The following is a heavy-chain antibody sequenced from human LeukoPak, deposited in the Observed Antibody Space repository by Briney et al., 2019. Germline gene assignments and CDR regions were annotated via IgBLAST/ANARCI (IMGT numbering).Heavy chain of an antibody. CDR2: IYYSGST. CDR3: ARGTYSSRRTLYYFDY. V-gene: IGHV4-31*03. D-gene: IGHD6-13*01. Sequence: PSETLSLTCTVSGGSISSGGYYWSWIRQHPGKGLEWIGYIYYSGSTYYNPSLKSRVTISVDTSKNQFSLKLSSVTAADTAVYYCARGTYSSRRTLYYFDYWGQGTLVTVSS. CDR1: GGSISSGGYY. J-gene: IGHJ4*02.